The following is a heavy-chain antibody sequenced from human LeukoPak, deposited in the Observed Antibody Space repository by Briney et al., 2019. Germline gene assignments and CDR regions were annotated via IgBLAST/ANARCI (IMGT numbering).Heavy chain of an antibody. D-gene: IGHD2-15*01. J-gene: IGHJ4*02. CDR1: GYTFTSYY. V-gene: IGHV1-46*01. Sequence: ASVKVSCKASGYTFTSYYMHWVRQAPGQGLEWMGIINPSGGSTSYAQKLQGRVTMTRDTSTSTVYMELSSLRSEDTAVYYCARDRGDIVVVVAATTIGSFDYWGQGTLVTVSS. CDR2: INPSGGST. CDR3: ARDRGDIVVVVAATTIGSFDY.